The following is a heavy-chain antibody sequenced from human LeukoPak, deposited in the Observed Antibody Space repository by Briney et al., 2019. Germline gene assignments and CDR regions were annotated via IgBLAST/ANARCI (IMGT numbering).Heavy chain of an antibody. J-gene: IGHJ4*02. CDR1: GITTRRYW. CDR2: IDADGGSI. V-gene: IGHV3-74*01. Sequence: GGSLRLSCAASGITTRRYWMHWVRQAPGKGLVWVSRIDADGGSISYADSVKGRFTISRDNAKNTLYLQMDSLRAGDTAVYYCARGGEGCGPLSYWGRGTLASAS. CDR3: ARGGEGCGPLSY. D-gene: IGHD2-15*01.